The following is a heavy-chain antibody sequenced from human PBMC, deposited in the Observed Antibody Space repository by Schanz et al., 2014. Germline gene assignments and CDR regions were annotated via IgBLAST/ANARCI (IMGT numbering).Heavy chain of an antibody. J-gene: IGHJ6*02. CDR3: ARHRFGVFYYGLDV. D-gene: IGHD3-10*01. Sequence: QVQLVQSGAEVKKPGASVKVSCKTSGYTFTDYPINWVRQAPGRRLEWMGWINTASGNTRYSEAFQGRVTMTTDRSSSTAYLELRSLTSDDSAIYYCARHRFGVFYYGLDVWGQGTTILVSS. V-gene: IGHV1-3*02. CDR2: INTASGNT. CDR1: GYTFTDYP.